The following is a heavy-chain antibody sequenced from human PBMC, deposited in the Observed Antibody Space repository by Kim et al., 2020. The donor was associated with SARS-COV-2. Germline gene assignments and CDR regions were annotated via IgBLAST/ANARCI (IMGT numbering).Heavy chain of an antibody. CDR3: ARDYYDILTGYAVSFDI. Sequence: ASVKVSCKASGYTFTSYGISWVRQAPGQGLEWMGWISAYNGNTNYAQKLQGRVTMTTDTSTSTAYMELRSLRSDDTAVYYCARDYYDILTGYAVSFDIWGQGTMVTVSS. D-gene: IGHD3-9*01. J-gene: IGHJ3*02. V-gene: IGHV1-18*01. CDR1: GYTFTSYG. CDR2: ISAYNGNT.